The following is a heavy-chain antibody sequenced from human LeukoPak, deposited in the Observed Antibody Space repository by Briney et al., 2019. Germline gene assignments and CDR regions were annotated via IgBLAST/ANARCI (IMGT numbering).Heavy chain of an antibody. CDR1: GYSFIDYY. CDR3: TTDPDISVVLGVDP. CDR2: VDPEYGET. J-gene: IGHJ5*02. V-gene: IGHV1-69-2*01. D-gene: IGHD2-15*01. Sequence: GASVTVSCKASGYSFIDYYIHWVQQAPGKGLEWVGRVDPEYGETMYAEKFQGRVTMIADTSSDTAYMELTSLRLEDTAVYYCTTDPDISVVLGVDPWGQGTPVIVSS.